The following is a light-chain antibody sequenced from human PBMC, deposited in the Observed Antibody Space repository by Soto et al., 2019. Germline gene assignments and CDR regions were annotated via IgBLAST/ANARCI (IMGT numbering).Light chain of an antibody. V-gene: IGKV3-15*01. Sequence: EIVMTQSPATLSVSPGERATLSCRASQSVSSNLAWYQQKPGQAPRLLIYGASTRATGIPARFSGGGSGTDFTLTISSLQSEDFAVYYCQQYNDWWTFGQGTKVEI. CDR2: GAS. J-gene: IGKJ1*01. CDR1: QSVSSN. CDR3: QQYNDWWT.